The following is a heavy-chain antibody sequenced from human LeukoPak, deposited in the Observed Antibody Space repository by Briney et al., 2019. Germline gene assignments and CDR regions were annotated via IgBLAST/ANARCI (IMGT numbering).Heavy chain of an antibody. Sequence: PSETLSLTCTVSGGSISSGDYYWSWIRQPPGKGLEWIGYIYYSGSTYYNPSLKSRVTISVNTSKNQFSLKLSSVTAADTAVYYCARVRYYGSSDAFDIWGQGTMVTVSS. CDR3: ARVRYYGSSDAFDI. J-gene: IGHJ3*02. V-gene: IGHV4-30-4*01. CDR1: GGSISSGDYY. CDR2: IYYSGST. D-gene: IGHD3-10*01.